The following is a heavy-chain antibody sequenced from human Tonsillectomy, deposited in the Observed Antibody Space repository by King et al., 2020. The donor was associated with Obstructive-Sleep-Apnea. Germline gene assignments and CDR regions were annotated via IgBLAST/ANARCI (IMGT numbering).Heavy chain of an antibody. CDR1: GFTFDDYA. V-gene: IGHV3-9*01. Sequence: VQLVESGGGLVQPGRSLRLSCAASGFTFDDYAMHWVRQAPGKGLEWVSGISLNSGSMGYADSVKGRFTISRDNAKNSLYLQMNSLRAEDTTLYYCAKDSGEQWYFDYWGQGTLVTVSS. J-gene: IGHJ4*02. D-gene: IGHD6-19*01. CDR2: ISLNSGSM. CDR3: AKDSGEQWYFDY.